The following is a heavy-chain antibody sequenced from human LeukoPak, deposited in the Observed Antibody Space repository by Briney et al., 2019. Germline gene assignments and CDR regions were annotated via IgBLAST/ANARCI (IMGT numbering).Heavy chain of an antibody. CDR3: AKVSLTGDWTAEYFQH. CDR1: GFTFSSYG. V-gene: IGHV3-33*06. CDR2: IWYDGSNK. Sequence: PGRSLRLSCAASGFTFSSYGMHWVRQAPGKGLEWVAVIWYDGSNKYYADSVKGRFTISRDNSKNTLYLQMNSLRAEDTAVYYCAKVSLTGDWTAEYFQHWGQGTLVTVSS. D-gene: IGHD2-21*02. J-gene: IGHJ1*01.